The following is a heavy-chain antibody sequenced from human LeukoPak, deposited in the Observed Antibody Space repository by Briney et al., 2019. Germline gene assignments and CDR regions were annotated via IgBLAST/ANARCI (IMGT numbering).Heavy chain of an antibody. CDR2: ISGSGGST. Sequence: PGGSLRLSCAASGFTFSSYAMSWVRQAPGKGLEWVSAISGSGGSTYYADSVKGRFTISRDNSKNTLYLQMNSLRAEDTAVYYCARGRREKGYSSGWYYNAFDIWGQGTMVTVSS. V-gene: IGHV3-23*01. CDR1: GFTFSSYA. J-gene: IGHJ3*02. CDR3: ARGRREKGYSSGWYYNAFDI. D-gene: IGHD6-19*01.